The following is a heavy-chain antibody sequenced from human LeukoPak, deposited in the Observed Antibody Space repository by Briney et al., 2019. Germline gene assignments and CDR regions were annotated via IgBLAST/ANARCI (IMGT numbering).Heavy chain of an antibody. CDR3: ARVPSDY. Sequence: PGGSLRLSCAASGFTFSSYSMNWVRQAPGKGLEWVSSISSSSGYIYYADSVKGRFTISRDNAKNSLYLQMNSLRAEDTAVYCCARVPSDYWGQGTLVTVSS. CDR1: GFTFSSYS. V-gene: IGHV3-21*06. CDR2: ISSSSGYI. J-gene: IGHJ4*02.